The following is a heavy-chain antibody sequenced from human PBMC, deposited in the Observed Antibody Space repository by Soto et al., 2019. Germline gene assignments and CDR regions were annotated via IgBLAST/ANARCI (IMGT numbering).Heavy chain of an antibody. CDR2: IYWDDDK. CDR1: GFSLSSYGMG. Sequence: SGPTLEPAQTLTLTCGFSGFSLSSYGMGVAWIRQPPGKALEWLALIYWDDDKRYSPSLKDRLAISKDTSSNQVVLTITNMDPEDTATYFCAHAGDYDLLTFDHWGPGTLVTVSS. CDR3: AHAGDYDLLTFDH. V-gene: IGHV2-5*02. D-gene: IGHD4-17*01. J-gene: IGHJ4*02.